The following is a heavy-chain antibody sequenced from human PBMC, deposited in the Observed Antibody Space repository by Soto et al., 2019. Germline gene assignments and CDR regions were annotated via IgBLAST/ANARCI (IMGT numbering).Heavy chain of an antibody. CDR2: LSYSGST. CDR1: GGSISSYY. V-gene: IGHV4-59*01. CDR3: ARVYYDFWSGYSSHYYFDY. D-gene: IGHD3-3*01. Sequence: SETLSLTCTVSGGSISSYYWSWIRQPPGKGLEWIGYLSYSGSTNYNPSLTSRVTISVDTSKNQFSLKLSSVPAADTAVYYCARVYYDFWSGYSSHYYFDYWGQGTLVNVS. J-gene: IGHJ4*02.